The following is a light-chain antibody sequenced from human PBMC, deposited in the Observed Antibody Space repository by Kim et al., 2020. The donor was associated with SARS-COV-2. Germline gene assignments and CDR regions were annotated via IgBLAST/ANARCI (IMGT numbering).Light chain of an antibody. CDR3: QQYGGSTQT. CDR1: HNVSNNY. Sequence: SPGERAALSCRASHNVSNNYLAWYQERPVQAPMLIIHDTSTRTTGIPDRFSGSESGTDFTLTISRLEPEDFAVYYCQQYGGSTQTFGQGTKVDIK. V-gene: IGKV3-20*01. CDR2: DTS. J-gene: IGKJ1*01.